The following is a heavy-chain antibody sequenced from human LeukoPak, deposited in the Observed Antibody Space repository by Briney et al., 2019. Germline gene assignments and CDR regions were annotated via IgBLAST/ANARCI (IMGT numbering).Heavy chain of an antibody. CDR2: INPNSGGT. D-gene: IGHD3-10*01. Sequence: GASVKVSCKASGGTFSSYAISWVRQAPGQGLEWMGRINPNSGGTSYAQKSQGRVTMTRDTSISTAYMELSRLRSDDTAVYYCARVPPRWFGERNQLNDYWGQGTLVTVSS. V-gene: IGHV1-2*06. CDR1: GGTFSSYA. CDR3: ARVPPRWFGERNQLNDY. J-gene: IGHJ4*02.